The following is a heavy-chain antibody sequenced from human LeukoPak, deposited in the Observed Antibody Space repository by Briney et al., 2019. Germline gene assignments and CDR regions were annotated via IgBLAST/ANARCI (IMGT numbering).Heavy chain of an antibody. CDR2: ISSGSGGTT. CDR1: GFTFRSYS. D-gene: IGHD3-22*01. V-gene: IGHV3-48*04. CDR3: ARDNDSSGYYQGWYFDL. Sequence: GGSLRLSCAASGFTFRSYSMNWVRQAPGEGPEWVSYISSGSGGTTYYADSVRGRFTISRDNAKNSLYLQMNSLRADDTAVYYCARDNDSSGYYQGWYFDLWGRGTLVTVSS. J-gene: IGHJ2*01.